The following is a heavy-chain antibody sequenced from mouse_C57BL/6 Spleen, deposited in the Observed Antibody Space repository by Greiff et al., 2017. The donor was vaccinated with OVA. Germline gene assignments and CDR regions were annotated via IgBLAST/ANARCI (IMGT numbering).Heavy chain of an antibody. CDR1: GYTFTDYY. D-gene: IGHD1-1*01. CDR2: INPYNGGT. CDR3: ALYYGSSAGFDY. Sequence: VQLQQSGPVLVKPGASVKMSCKASGYTFTDYYMNWVKQSHGKSLEWIGVINPYNGGTSYNQKFKGKATLTVDKSSSTAYMELNSLTSEDSAVYYCALYYGSSAGFDYWGQGTTLTVSS. V-gene: IGHV1-19*01. J-gene: IGHJ2*01.